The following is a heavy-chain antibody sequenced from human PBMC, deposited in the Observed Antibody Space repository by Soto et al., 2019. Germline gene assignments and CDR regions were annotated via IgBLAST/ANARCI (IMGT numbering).Heavy chain of an antibody. Sequence: QVQLQESGPGLVKPSETLSLTCTVSGGSISSYYWSWIRQPPGKGLEWIGSIYYSGSTNYSPSLKSRVTTSVDTSKNQFSLKLSSVTAADTAVYYCARTYGDYVFDYWGQGTLVTVSS. D-gene: IGHD4-17*01. CDR1: GGSISSYY. V-gene: IGHV4-59*01. CDR2: IYYSGST. J-gene: IGHJ4*02. CDR3: ARTYGDYVFDY.